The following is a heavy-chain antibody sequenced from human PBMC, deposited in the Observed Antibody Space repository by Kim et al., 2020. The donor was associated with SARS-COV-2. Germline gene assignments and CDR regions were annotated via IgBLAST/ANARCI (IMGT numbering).Heavy chain of an antibody. Sequence: GGSLRLSCAASGFTFSSYAMNWVRQAPGKGLEWVSVISGSGGNTYYAESVKGRFTISRDNSKKTLYLQMNSLRAEDTAVYHCAKGTTVCVHRGYFDLWGRGTLVTVSS. CDR2: ISGSGGNT. CDR1: GFTFSSYA. CDR3: AKGTTVCVHRGYFDL. J-gene: IGHJ2*01. D-gene: IGHD4-17*01. V-gene: IGHV3-23*01.